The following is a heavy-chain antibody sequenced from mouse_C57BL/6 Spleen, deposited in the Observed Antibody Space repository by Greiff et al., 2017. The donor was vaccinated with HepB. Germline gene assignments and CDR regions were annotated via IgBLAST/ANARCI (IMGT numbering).Heavy chain of an antibody. V-gene: IGHV2-2*01. CDR2: IWSGGST. CDR1: GFSLTSYG. Sequence: VQLVESGPGLVQPSQSLSITCTVSGFSLTSYGVHWVRQSPGKGLEWLGVIWSGGSTDYNAAFISRLSISKDNSKSQVFFKMNSLQADDTAIYYCAGSLLLRYLYAMDYWGQGTSVTVSS. D-gene: IGHD1-1*01. J-gene: IGHJ4*01. CDR3: AGSLLLRYLYAMDY.